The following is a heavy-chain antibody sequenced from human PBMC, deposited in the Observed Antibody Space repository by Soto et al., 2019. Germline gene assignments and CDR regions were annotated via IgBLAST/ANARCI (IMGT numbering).Heavy chain of an antibody. Sequence: SETLSLTCTVSGGSISSSSYYWGWIRQPPGKGLEWIGSIYYSVSTYYNPSLKSRVTISVDTSKNQFSLKLSSVTAEDTAVYYCASKWGDIVVVLYDTGSPNDAFDICGQRSMVTVSS. V-gene: IGHV4-39*01. CDR2: IYYSVST. D-gene: IGHD2-15*01. J-gene: IGHJ3*02. CDR1: GGSISSSSYY. CDR3: ASKWGDIVVVLYDTGSPNDAFDI.